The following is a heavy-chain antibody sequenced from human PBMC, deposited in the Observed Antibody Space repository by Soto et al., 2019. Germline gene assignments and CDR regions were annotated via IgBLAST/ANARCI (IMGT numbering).Heavy chain of an antibody. CDR2: ISGSGSST. CDR3: AKARVAGARFSFDY. CDR1: GFTFNTYV. J-gene: IGHJ4*02. D-gene: IGHD6-19*01. Sequence: EVQLLESGGGLVQPGGSLRLSCAASGFTFNTYVMTWVRHGPGKGLEWVSSISGSGSSTYYGDSVKGRFTISRDNSKNTLYLQMNSLRAEDTAVYYCAKARVAGARFSFDYWGQGTLVTVSS. V-gene: IGHV3-23*01.